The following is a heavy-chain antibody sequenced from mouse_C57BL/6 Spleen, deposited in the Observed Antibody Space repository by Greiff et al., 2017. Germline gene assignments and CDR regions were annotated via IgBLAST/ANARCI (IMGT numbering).Heavy chain of an antibody. CDR2: ISYSGST. Sequence: EVQLQESGPGMVKPSQSLSLSCTVSGYSITSGYDWHWIRHFPGNKLEWMGYISYSGSTNYNPSLKSRISITHDTSKNLFFLKLNSVTTEDTATYYCARERDSDFDYWGQGTTLTVSS. V-gene: IGHV3-1*01. CDR3: ARERDSDFDY. J-gene: IGHJ2*01. CDR1: GYSITSGYD. D-gene: IGHD3-1*01.